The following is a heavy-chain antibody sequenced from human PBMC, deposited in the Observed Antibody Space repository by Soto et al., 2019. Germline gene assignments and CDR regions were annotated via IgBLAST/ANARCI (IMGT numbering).Heavy chain of an antibody. CDR1: GGSFSGYY. D-gene: IGHD3-3*01. Sequence: QVQLQQWGAGLLKPSETLSLTCAVYGGSFSGYYWSWIRQPPGKGLEWIGEINHSGSTNYNPSPKNRVTISVDTSKNQFSLKLSSVTAADTAVYYCARSPLWSGHFDYWGQGTLVTVSS. CDR3: ARSPLWSGHFDY. CDR2: INHSGST. V-gene: IGHV4-34*01. J-gene: IGHJ4*02.